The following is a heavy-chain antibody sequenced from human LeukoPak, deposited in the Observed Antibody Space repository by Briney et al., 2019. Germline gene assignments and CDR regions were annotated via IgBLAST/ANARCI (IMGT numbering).Heavy chain of an antibody. Sequence: ASVKVSCKASGYTFTSYYMHWVRQAPGQGLEWMGIINPSGGSTSYAQKFQGRVTMTRDTSTSTVYMELSSLRSEDTAVYYCAREYCGGDCYLNQYYYYYGMDVWGQGTTVTVSS. D-gene: IGHD2-21*02. V-gene: IGHV1-46*01. CDR2: INPSGGST. CDR1: GYTFTSYY. J-gene: IGHJ6*02. CDR3: AREYCGGDCYLNQYYYYYGMDV.